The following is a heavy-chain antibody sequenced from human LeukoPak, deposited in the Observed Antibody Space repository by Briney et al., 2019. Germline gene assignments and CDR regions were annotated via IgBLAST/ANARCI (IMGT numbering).Heavy chain of an antibody. CDR2: ISSRSSTI. Sequence: GGSLRLSCAASGFTFSTYPMNWVRQAPGKGLEWVSYISSRSSTIYYADSVKGRFTISRDNSKNTLYLQMNSLRAEDTAVYYCARDEWELPSAFDIWGQGTMVTVSS. V-gene: IGHV3-48*01. CDR1: GFTFSTYP. J-gene: IGHJ3*02. CDR3: ARDEWELPSAFDI. D-gene: IGHD1-26*01.